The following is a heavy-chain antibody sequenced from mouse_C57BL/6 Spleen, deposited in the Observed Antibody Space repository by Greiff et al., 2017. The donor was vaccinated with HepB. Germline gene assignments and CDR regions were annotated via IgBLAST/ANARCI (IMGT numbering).Heavy chain of an antibody. Sequence: EVQGVESGGGLVQPGGSLKLSCAASGFTFSDYYMYWVRQTPEKRLEWVAYISNGGGSTYYPDTVKGRFTISRDNAKNTLYLQMSRLKSEDTAMYYCARLNYAMDYWGQGTSVTVSS. CDR2: ISNGGGST. CDR3: ARLNYAMDY. V-gene: IGHV5-12*01. J-gene: IGHJ4*01. CDR1: GFTFSDYY.